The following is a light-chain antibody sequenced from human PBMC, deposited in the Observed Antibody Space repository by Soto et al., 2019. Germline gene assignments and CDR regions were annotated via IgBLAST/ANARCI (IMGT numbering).Light chain of an antibody. J-gene: IGKJ2*01. CDR2: EAP. V-gene: IGKV1-33*01. Sequence: DIQMTQSPSSLSASVGDKVTITCQASQDISRYLSWHQKKPGKAPKFLIHEAPNLETGMPSRFSRNGSRPDSTFIISSLEPEYSATYCSQQYDHFPYTFREGTKLDIK. CDR3: QQYDHFPYT. CDR1: QDISRY.